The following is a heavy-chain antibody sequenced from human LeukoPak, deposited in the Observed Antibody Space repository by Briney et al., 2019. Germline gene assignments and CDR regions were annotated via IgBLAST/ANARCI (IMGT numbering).Heavy chain of an antibody. Sequence: TLSLTCTVSGGSISSYYWSWIRQPAGKGLEWIGRIYTSGSTNYNPSLKSRVTMSVDTSKNQFSLKLSSVTAADTAVYYCARSSSGWFERTSWFDPWGQGTLVTVSS. V-gene: IGHV4-4*07. J-gene: IGHJ5*02. CDR2: IYTSGST. CDR3: ARSSSGWFERTSWFDP. D-gene: IGHD6-19*01. CDR1: GGSISSYY.